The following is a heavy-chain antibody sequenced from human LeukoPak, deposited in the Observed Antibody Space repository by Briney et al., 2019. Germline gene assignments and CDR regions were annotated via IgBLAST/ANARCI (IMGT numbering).Heavy chain of an antibody. D-gene: IGHD4-17*01. Sequence: GGSLRLSCAGSGFTFSSYEMNWVRQAPGKGLEWVSYIRGSGTTISYADSVKGRFTISRDNAKNSLYLQMNSLRGEDTAIYYCARAAGDYVRFDYWGQGTLVIVSS. CDR3: ARAAGDYVRFDY. V-gene: IGHV3-48*03. CDR1: GFTFSSYE. J-gene: IGHJ4*02. CDR2: IRGSGTTI.